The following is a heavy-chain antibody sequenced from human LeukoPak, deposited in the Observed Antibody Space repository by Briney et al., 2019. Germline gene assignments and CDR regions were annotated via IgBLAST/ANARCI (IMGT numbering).Heavy chain of an antibody. CDR1: GFTISISA. CDR3: ARAEDYDSSGYVDAFDI. Sequence: GRSLRLSCAASGFTISISAMHWVRQAPGKGLEWVAVIWYDGSNKYYADSVKGRFSISRDNSKNTLYLHMNSLRAEDTALYYCARAEDYDSSGYVDAFDIWGQGTMVTVSS. V-gene: IGHV3-33*08. D-gene: IGHD3-22*01. CDR2: IWYDGSNK. J-gene: IGHJ3*02.